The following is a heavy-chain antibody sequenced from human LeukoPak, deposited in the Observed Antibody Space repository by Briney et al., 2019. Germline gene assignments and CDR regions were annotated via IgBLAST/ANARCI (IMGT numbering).Heavy chain of an antibody. CDR3: VREHVDTAMAFDY. V-gene: IGHV1-69*13. Sequence: ASVKVSCKASGGTFSSYAISWVRQAPGQGLEWMGGIIPIFGTANYAQKFQGRVTITADESTSTAYMELSSLRSEDTAVYYCVREHVDTAMAFDYWGQGTLVTVSS. CDR1: GGTFSSYA. J-gene: IGHJ4*02. CDR2: IIPIFGTA. D-gene: IGHD5-18*01.